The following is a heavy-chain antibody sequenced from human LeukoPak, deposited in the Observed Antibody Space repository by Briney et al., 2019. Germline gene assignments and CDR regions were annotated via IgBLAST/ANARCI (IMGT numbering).Heavy chain of an antibody. Sequence: SETLSLTCTVSGGSISSGSYYWSWIRQPAGKGLEWIGRIYTSGSTNYNPSLKSRVTISVDTSKNQFSLKLSSVTAADTAVYYCARASSDIVVVHEPGGAFDIWGQGTMVTVSS. D-gene: IGHD2-2*01. CDR2: IYTSGST. CDR1: GGSISSGSYY. J-gene: IGHJ3*02. V-gene: IGHV4-61*02. CDR3: ARASSDIVVVHEPGGAFDI.